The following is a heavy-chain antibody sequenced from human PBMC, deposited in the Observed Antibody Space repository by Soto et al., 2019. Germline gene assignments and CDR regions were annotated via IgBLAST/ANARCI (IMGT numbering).Heavy chain of an antibody. Sequence: VGSLRLSCVASGFTFSNYAMHWVRQAPGKGLGWVAVISSDGSEKYYLDSVRDRSTISRDNSKNTLYLQMNNLRPEDTAMYYCANSWTTLTTGFDFWGQGALVTVSS. D-gene: IGHD4-17*01. CDR3: ANSWTTLTTGFDF. CDR2: ISSDGSEK. J-gene: IGHJ4*02. CDR1: GFTFSNYA. V-gene: IGHV3-30*18.